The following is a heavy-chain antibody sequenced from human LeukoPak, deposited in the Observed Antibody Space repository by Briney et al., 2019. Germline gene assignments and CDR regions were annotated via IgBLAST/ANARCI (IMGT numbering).Heavy chain of an antibody. D-gene: IGHD3-10*01. CDR2: IYHSGST. J-gene: IGHJ5*02. CDR3: ARDRGIYGSGSYNANNWFDP. Sequence: SQTLSLTCTASGGSISSGGYYWSWIRQPPGKGLEWIGYIYHSGSTYYNPSLKSRVTISVDRSKNQFSLKLSSVTAADTAVYYCARDRGIYGSGSYNANNWFDPWGQGTLVTVSS. V-gene: IGHV4-30-2*01. CDR1: GGSISSGGYY.